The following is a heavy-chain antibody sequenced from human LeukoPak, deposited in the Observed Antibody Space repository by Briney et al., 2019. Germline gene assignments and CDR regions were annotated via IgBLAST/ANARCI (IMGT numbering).Heavy chain of an antibody. CDR2: ISSSSSYI. J-gene: IGHJ3*02. CDR1: GFTFSSYS. Sequence: GGSLRLSCAASGFTFSSYSMSWVRQAPGKGLEWVSSISSSSSYIYYADSVKGRFTISRDNAKNSLYLQMNSLRAEDTVVYYCARGYDYVWGSYRYGAFDIWGQGTMVTVSS. V-gene: IGHV3-21*01. CDR3: ARGYDYVWGSYRYGAFDI. D-gene: IGHD3-16*02.